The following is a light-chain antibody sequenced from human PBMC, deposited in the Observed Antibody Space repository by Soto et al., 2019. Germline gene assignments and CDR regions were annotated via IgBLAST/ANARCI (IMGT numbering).Light chain of an antibody. Sequence: QSVLTQPASVSGSPGQSITISCTGTSSDVGSYNLVSWYQQHPGKAPKLMIYEGNKRPSGVSNRFSASKSGNTASLTISGLQAEDEADYYCSSSTGTATLLFGGGTKVTVL. CDR1: SSDVGSYNL. V-gene: IGLV2-14*02. CDR2: EGN. J-gene: IGLJ2*01. CDR3: SSSTGTATLL.